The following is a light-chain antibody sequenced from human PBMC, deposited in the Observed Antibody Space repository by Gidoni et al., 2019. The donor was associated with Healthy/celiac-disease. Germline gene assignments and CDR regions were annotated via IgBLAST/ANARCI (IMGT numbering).Light chain of an antibody. CDR3: QQLNSYPPWT. V-gene: IGKV1-9*01. CDR1: QGISSY. CDR2: AAS. J-gene: IGKJ1*01. Sequence: DIQLTQSPSCLSASVGDRVTITCRASQGISSYFAWYQQKPGKAPKLLSYAASTLQSGVPSRFSGSGSGTEFTLTISSLQPEDFATYYCQQLNSYPPWTFGQGTKVEIK.